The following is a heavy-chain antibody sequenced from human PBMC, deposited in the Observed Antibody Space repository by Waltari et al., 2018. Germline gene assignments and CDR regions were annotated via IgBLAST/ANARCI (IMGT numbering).Heavy chain of an antibody. CDR3: TAGSPFHY. D-gene: IGHD6-19*01. CDR1: GFTFNSAW. Sequence: EVQLVESGGGLVKPGGSLRLSCAASGFTFNSAWMTWVRQAPGKGLEWVGRIKTKTDGGTIDYAAPVKDRFTISRDDSKNTLYLEMNSLKIEYTAVYYCTAGSPFHYWGQGALVTVSS. CDR2: IKTKTDGGTI. V-gene: IGHV3-15*01. J-gene: IGHJ4*02.